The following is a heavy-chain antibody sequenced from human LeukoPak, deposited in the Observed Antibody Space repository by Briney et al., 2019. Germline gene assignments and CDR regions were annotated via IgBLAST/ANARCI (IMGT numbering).Heavy chain of an antibody. V-gene: IGHV3-21*01. Sequence: PGGSLRLSCAASGFTFNSFALSWVRQAPAKGLEWVSSISSSSSYIYYADSVKGRFTISRDNAKNSLYLQMNSLRAEDTAVYYCARDLASGRLPYFDYWGQGTLVTVSS. CDR2: ISSSSSYI. J-gene: IGHJ4*02. D-gene: IGHD3-3*01. CDR3: ARDLASGRLPYFDY. CDR1: GFTFNSFA.